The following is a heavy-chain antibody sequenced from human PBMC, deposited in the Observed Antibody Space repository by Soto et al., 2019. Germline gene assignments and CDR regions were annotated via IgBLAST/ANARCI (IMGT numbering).Heavy chain of an antibody. D-gene: IGHD6-6*01. V-gene: IGHV3-30*18. Sequence: PGGSLRLSCAASGFTFSTYDIHWVRQAPGKGLEWVALISFDGSHKNYADSVKGRFTISRDNSKNTLFLQMSSLRVEDTAVYYCAKCVAAPPYYYYGMDVWGQGTTVTVSS. CDR2: ISFDGSHK. CDR3: AKCVAAPPYYYYGMDV. CDR1: GFTFSTYD. J-gene: IGHJ6*02.